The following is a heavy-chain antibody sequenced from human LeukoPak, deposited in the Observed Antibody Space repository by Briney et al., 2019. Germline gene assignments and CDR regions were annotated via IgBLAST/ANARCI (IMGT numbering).Heavy chain of an antibody. CDR2: INPNSGGT. Sequence: ASVKVSCKASGYTFTGYYMHWVRQAPGQGLEWMGWINPNSGGTNYAQKFQGRVSMTSDTSISTGYMELSRLRSDDTAVYYCARDAYAGSGYYTFYVGYFNLWGRGTLATVSS. V-gene: IGHV1-2*02. J-gene: IGHJ2*01. CDR3: ARDAYAGSGYYTFYVGYFNL. CDR1: GYTFTGYY. D-gene: IGHD3-22*01.